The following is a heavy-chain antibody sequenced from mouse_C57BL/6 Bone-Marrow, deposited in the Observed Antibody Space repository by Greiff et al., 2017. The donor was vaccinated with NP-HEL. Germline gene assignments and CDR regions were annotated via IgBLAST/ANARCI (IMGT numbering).Heavy chain of an antibody. D-gene: IGHD3-3*01. J-gene: IGHJ2*01. V-gene: IGHV1-50*01. CDR3: AGDDY. CDR1: GYTFTSYW. CDR2: IDPSDSYN. Sequence: VQLQQPGAELVKPGASVKLSCKASGYTFTSYWMQWVKQRPGQGLEWIGEIDPSDSYNNYNQKFKGKATLTVDTSSSTAYMQLSSLTSEDSAVYYCAGDDYWGQGTTLTVSS.